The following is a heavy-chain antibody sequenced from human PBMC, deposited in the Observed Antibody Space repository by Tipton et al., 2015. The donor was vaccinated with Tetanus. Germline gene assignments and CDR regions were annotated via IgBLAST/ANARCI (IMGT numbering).Heavy chain of an antibody. J-gene: IGHJ4*02. V-gene: IGHV4-34*01. Sequence: TLSLTCAVYGGTFNNYFWTWIRQPPGKGLEWIGEINYDGSTNYSPSLKSRVTISVDTSKNQFSLELSSVTAADTAVYYCARHSSLKALNYWGQGTLVTASS. CDR2: INYDGST. D-gene: IGHD3-9*01. CDR1: GGTFNNYF. CDR3: ARHSSLKALNY.